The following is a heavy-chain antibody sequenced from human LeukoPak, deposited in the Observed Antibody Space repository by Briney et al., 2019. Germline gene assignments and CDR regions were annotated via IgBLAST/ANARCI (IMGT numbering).Heavy chain of an antibody. CDR1: GYTFTSYD. Sequence: ASVKVSCKASGYTFTSYDMNWVRQAAGQGVEWMGWMNQKSGKTGYAQKFQGRVTITRNRSRSKAYVEGKGQREEDRAVYYCARDRRPYSSGWHFDAFDIWGQGTMVTVSS. CDR2: MNQKSGKT. D-gene: IGHD6-19*01. J-gene: IGHJ3*02. CDR3: ARDRRPYSSGWHFDAFDI. V-gene: IGHV1-8*03.